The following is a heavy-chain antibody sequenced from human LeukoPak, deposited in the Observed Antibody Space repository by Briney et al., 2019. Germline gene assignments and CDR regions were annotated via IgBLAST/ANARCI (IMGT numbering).Heavy chain of an antibody. CDR2: INPNSGGT. CDR1: GYTFTGYY. J-gene: IGHJ5*02. Sequence: ASVKVSCKASGYTFTGYYMRWVRQAPGQGLEWMGWINPNSGGTNYAQKFQGRVTMTRDTSISTAYMELSRLRSDDTAVYYCARGSQIVVVPAATFDPWGQGTLVTVSS. D-gene: IGHD2-2*01. CDR3: ARGSQIVVVPAATFDP. V-gene: IGHV1-2*02.